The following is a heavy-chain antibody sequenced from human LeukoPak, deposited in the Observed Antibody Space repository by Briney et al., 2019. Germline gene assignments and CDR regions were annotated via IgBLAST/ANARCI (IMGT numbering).Heavy chain of an antibody. D-gene: IGHD3-22*01. Sequence: ASVKVSCKASGYTFTSYYMHWVRQAPGQGLEWMGIINPSGGSTSYAQKFQGRVTITADKSTSTAYMELSSLRSEDTAVYYCASTGDYYYDSSGYYNYGAFDIWGQGTMVTVSS. V-gene: IGHV1-46*01. J-gene: IGHJ3*02. CDR2: INPSGGST. CDR3: ASTGDYYYDSSGYYNYGAFDI. CDR1: GYTFTSYY.